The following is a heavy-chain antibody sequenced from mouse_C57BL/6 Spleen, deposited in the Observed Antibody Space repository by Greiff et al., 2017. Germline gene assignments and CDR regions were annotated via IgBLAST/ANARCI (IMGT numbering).Heavy chain of an antibody. CDR1: GYTFTDYN. V-gene: IGHV1-18*01. CDR2: INPNNGGT. J-gene: IGHJ2*01. Sequence: EVQRVESGPELVKPGASVKIPCKASGYTFTDYNMDWVKQSHGKSLEWIGDINPNNGGTIYNQKFKGKATLTVDKSSSTAYMELRSLTSEDTAVYYCARAAGPDVPLDYWGQGTTLTVSS. CDR3: ARAAGPDVPLDY.